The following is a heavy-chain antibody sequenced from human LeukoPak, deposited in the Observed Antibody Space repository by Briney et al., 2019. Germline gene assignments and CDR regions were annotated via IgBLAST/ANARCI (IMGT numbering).Heavy chain of an antibody. D-gene: IGHD3-3*01. CDR2: INHSGST. V-gene: IGHV4-34*01. J-gene: IGHJ2*01. CDR1: GVSFSGYY. Sequence: SETLSLTCAVYGVSFSGYYWSWIRQPPGKGLEWIGEINHSGSTNYNPSLKSRVTISVDTSKNQFSLKLSSVTAADTAVYYCARGPYTIFGVATPYFDLWGRGTLVTVSS. CDR3: ARGPYTIFGVATPYFDL.